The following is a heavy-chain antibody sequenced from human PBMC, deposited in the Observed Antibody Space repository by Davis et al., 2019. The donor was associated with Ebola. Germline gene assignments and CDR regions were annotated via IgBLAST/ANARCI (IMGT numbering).Heavy chain of an antibody. D-gene: IGHD6-13*01. V-gene: IGHV1-46*01. J-gene: IGHJ6*03. CDR2: INPSGGST. CDR3: ARDVSSSWFHYYYYYMDV. CDR1: GYTFTSYY. Sequence: ASVKVSCKASGYTFTSYYMHWVRQAPGQGLEWMGIINPSGGSTSYAQKFQGRVTMTRDTSTSTVYMELSSLRSEDTAVYYCARDVSSSWFHYYYYYMDVWGKGTTVTVSS.